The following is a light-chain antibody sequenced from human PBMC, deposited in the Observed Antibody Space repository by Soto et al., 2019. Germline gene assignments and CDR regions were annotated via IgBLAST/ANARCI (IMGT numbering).Light chain of an antibody. CDR1: SSDVGDYNY. Sequence: SVLTQPPSASGSPGQSVTISCTGTSSDVGDYNYVSWYQQHPGKAPKLIIYEVSNRPSGVSNRFSGSKSGNTASLTISGLQAEDEADYYCSSYTSSSTYVFGTGTKVTVL. J-gene: IGLJ1*01. V-gene: IGLV2-14*01. CDR3: SSYTSSSTYV. CDR2: EVS.